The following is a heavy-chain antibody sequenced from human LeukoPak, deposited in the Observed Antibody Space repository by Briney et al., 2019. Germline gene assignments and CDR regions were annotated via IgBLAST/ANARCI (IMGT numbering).Heavy chain of an antibody. J-gene: IGHJ4*02. V-gene: IGHV4-34*01. CDR2: VNHSGST. D-gene: IGHD6-13*01. Sequence: SETLSLTCAVYGGSFSGYYWSWIRQPPGKGLEWIGEVNHSGSTNYNPSLKSRVTISVDTSKNQFSLKLSSVTAADTAVYYCATSNWYSSSWYYFDYWGQGTLVTVSS. CDR1: GGSFSGYY. CDR3: ATSNWYSSSWYYFDY.